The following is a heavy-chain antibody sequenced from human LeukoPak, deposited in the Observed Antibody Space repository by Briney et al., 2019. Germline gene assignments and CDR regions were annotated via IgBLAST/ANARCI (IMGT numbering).Heavy chain of an antibody. CDR3: ARTNSPLTIFGVVLEYGMDV. V-gene: IGHV1-69*13. Sequence: SVKVSCKASGGTFSSYAISWVRQAPGQGLEWMGGIIPIFGTANYAQKFQGRVTITADESTSTAYMELSSLRSEDTAVYYCARTNSPLTIFGVVLEYGMDVWGQGTTVTVSS. CDR2: IIPIFGTA. D-gene: IGHD3-3*01. J-gene: IGHJ6*02. CDR1: GGTFSSYA.